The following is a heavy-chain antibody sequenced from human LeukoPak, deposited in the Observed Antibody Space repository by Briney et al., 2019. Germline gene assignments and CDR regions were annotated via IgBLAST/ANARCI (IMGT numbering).Heavy chain of an antibody. V-gene: IGHV5-51*01. Sequence: GESLKISCNGSPQSLTSYWIGWVRQMPGKGLEWVGIIYPGDSDTRYSPSFQGQVTISADKSISTAYLQWSSLKASDTARYYGGILLCGSHGYRHPGGACDILGQGTMVTVSS. J-gene: IGHJ3*02. CDR1: PQSLTSYW. D-gene: IGHD3-16*01. CDR2: IYPGDSDT. CDR3: GILLCGSHGYRHPGGACDI.